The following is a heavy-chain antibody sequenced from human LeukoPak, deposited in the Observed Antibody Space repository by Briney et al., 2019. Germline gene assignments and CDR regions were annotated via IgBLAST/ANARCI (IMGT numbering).Heavy chain of an antibody. Sequence: GESLQISCKGSGYSFSTYWIAWARRMPEKGLEWMGFIYPSDSDIRYSPSFQGQVTISADKSTNTAYLQWSSLKASDTAVYYCARHMDKNKGYCSGSTCYDAFDIWGQGTTVTVSS. CDR3: ARHMDKNKGYCSGSTCYDAFDI. CDR1: GYSFSTYW. J-gene: IGHJ3*02. V-gene: IGHV5-51*01. CDR2: IYPSDSDI. D-gene: IGHD2-2*01.